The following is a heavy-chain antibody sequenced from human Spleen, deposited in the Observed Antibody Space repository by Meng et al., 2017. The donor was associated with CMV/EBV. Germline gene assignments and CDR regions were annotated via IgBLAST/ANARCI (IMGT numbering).Heavy chain of an antibody. Sequence: ASVKVSCKASGYTFTGYYMHWVRQAPGQGLEWMGWINPNSGGTNYAQKFQGRVTMTGDTSITTASMELSRLRSDDTAVYYCARERSSSSGDYYYYGMDVWGQGTTVTVSS. CDR2: INPNSGGT. CDR3: ARERSSSSGDYYYYGMDV. D-gene: IGHD6-6*01. CDR1: GYTFTGYY. J-gene: IGHJ6*02. V-gene: IGHV1-2*02.